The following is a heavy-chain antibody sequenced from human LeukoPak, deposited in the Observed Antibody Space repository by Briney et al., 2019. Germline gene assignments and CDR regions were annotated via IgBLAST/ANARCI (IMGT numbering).Heavy chain of an antibody. D-gene: IGHD2-2*01. CDR2: INPNSGGT. V-gene: IGHV1-2*02. CDR3: ARDGYYCSSTSCYLDGPYYYMDV. J-gene: IGHJ6*03. CDR1: GYTFTGYY. Sequence: ASVKVSCKASGYTFTGYYMHWVRQAPGQGLEWMGWINPNSGGTNYAQKFQGRVTMTRDTSISTGYMELSRLRSDDTAVYYCARDGYYCSSTSCYLDGPYYYMDVWGKGTTVTVSS.